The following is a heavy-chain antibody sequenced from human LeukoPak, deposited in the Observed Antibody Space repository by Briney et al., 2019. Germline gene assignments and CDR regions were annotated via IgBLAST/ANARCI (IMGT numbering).Heavy chain of an antibody. CDR3: ARAGYRFGFNGTIDS. J-gene: IGHJ5*01. V-gene: IGHV4-61*09. CDR2: LYSSGAT. Sequence: SETLSLTCTVSGCSYSTGGDYWTWIRQPAGKGLEWIGHLYSSGATSYNPSLQSRVTFSVDASNSQFSLRLTSLTAADTAVYYCARAGYRFGFNGTIDSWGQGTLVTVSS. CDR1: GCSYSTGGDY. D-gene: IGHD6-13*01.